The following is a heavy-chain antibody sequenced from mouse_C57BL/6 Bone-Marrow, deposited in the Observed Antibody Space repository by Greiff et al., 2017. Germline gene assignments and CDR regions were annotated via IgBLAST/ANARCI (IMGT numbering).Heavy chain of an antibody. Sequence: EVQGVESGGGLVKPGGSLKLSCAASGFTFSSYAMSWVRQTPEKRLEWVATISDGGSYTYYPENVKGRFTISRDNAKNNLYLQMSHLKSEDTAMYYCARGYYDDYWGQGTTLTVSS. CDR3: ARGYYDDY. CDR2: ISDGGSYT. V-gene: IGHV5-4*01. CDR1: GFTFSSYA. J-gene: IGHJ2*01. D-gene: IGHD2-4*01.